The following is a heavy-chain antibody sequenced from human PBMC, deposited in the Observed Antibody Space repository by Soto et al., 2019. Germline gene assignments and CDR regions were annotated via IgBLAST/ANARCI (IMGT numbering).Heavy chain of an antibody. CDR1: GYSFTSYW. CDR2: IYPGDSDT. Sequence: PGESLKISCKGSGYSFTSYWIGWVRQMPGKGLEWMGIIYPGDSDTRYSPSFQGQVTISAGKSISTAYLQWSSLKASDTAIYYCARTAAAGKYYYGVDVWGQGTKVTVSS. V-gene: IGHV5-51*01. CDR3: ARTAAAGKYYYGVDV. J-gene: IGHJ6*02. D-gene: IGHD6-13*01.